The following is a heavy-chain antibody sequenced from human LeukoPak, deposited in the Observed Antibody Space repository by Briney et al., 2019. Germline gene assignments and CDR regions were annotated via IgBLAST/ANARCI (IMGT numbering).Heavy chain of an antibody. D-gene: IGHD3-22*01. Sequence: GGSLRLSCAASGFTFGSHAMTWVRQAPGKGLEWVSGIDGDGTNTYYADSVKGRFTVSRDNSKNTLYLQMNSLRANDTAVYFCAKEVTRYPQVITCFDYWGQGSLVTVSS. V-gene: IGHV3-23*01. CDR3: AKEVTRYPQVITCFDY. CDR1: GFTFGSHA. CDR2: IDGDGTNT. J-gene: IGHJ4*02.